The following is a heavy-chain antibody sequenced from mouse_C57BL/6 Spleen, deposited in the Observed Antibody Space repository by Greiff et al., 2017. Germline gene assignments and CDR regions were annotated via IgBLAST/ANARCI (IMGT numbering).Heavy chain of an antibody. CDR2: ISSGGSYT. D-gene: IGHD1-1*01. CDR3: ARHAHYYGSSYAMDY. CDR1: GFTFSSYG. Sequence: EVQGVESGGDLVKPGGSLKLSCAASGFTFSSYGMSWVRQTPDKRLEWVATISSGGSYTYYPDSVKGRFTISRDNAKNTLYLQMSSLKSEDTAMYYCARHAHYYGSSYAMDYWGQGTSVTVSS. J-gene: IGHJ4*01. V-gene: IGHV5-6*01.